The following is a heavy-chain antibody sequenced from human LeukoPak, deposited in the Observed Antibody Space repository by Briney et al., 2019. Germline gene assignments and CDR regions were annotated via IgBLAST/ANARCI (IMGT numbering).Heavy chain of an antibody. D-gene: IGHD3-22*01. J-gene: IGHJ6*03. CDR1: GFTFSRYS. CDR2: ISSTSTFI. Sequence: GALRLSCAASGFTFSRYSMNWVRQAPGKGLEWVASISSTSTFIYSADSVKGRFTISRDTAKNSLFLQMNSLRAEDTAIYYCARDHFDSSDYPQTYYYYYMDVWGKGTTVTVSS. V-gene: IGHV3-21*01. CDR3: ARDHFDSSDYPQTYYYYYMDV.